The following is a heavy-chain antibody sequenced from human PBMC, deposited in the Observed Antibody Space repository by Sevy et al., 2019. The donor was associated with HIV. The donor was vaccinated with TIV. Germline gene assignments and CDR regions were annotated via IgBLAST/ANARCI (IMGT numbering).Heavy chain of an antibody. V-gene: IGHV1-2*06. Sequence: ASVTVSCKASGYTFTGYYMHWVRQAPGQGLAWMGRINPNSGGTNYAQKFQGRVTMTRDTSISTAYMELSRLRSDDTAVYYCARGIAAAGGNAFDIWGQGTMVTVSS. CDR1: GYTFTGYY. CDR2: INPNSGGT. D-gene: IGHD6-13*01. CDR3: ARGIAAAGGNAFDI. J-gene: IGHJ3*02.